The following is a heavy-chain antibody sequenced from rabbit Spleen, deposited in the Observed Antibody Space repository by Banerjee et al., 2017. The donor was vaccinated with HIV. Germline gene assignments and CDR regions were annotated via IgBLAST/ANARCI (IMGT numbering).Heavy chain of an antibody. J-gene: IGHJ2*01. CDR2: IDTNDGDT. V-gene: IGHV1S45*01. D-gene: IGHD1-1*01. Sequence: EESGGDLVKPEGSLTLTCTASGVSFSDRDVICWVRQAPGKGLEWIACIDTNDGDTDYANWPKGRFTISKTSSTTVTLQMTSLTAADTATYFCARNYVNAFDPWGPGTLVTVS. CDR3: ARNYVNAFDP. CDR1: GVSFSDRDV.